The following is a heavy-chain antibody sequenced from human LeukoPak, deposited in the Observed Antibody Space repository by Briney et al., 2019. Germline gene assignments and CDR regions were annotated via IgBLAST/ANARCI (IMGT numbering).Heavy chain of an antibody. CDR1: GFTFSSYG. V-gene: IGHV3-33*03. D-gene: IGHD3-22*01. J-gene: IGHJ4*02. CDR2: IWYDGSNK. Sequence: GGSLRLSCAASGFTFSSYGMHWVRQAPGKGLEWVAAIWYDGSNKYYVDSVKGRFTISRDNAKNSLYLQMNSLRAEDTALYYCAKDIDYYDSSGYYGYWGQGTLVTVSS. CDR3: AKDIDYYDSSGYYGY.